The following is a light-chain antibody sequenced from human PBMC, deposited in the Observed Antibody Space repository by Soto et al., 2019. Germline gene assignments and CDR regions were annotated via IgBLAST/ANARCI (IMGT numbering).Light chain of an antibody. J-gene: IGLJ2*01. Sequence: QSVSESPGKTVTISCTRSSGNIVSNYVQWYQQRPGSSPTTVIYGDDDRPSGVPDRFSGSIDTSSNSASLTISGLKTEDEADYYCQSYDADILIFGGGTKLTVL. CDR2: GDD. CDR3: QSYDADILI. V-gene: IGLV6-57*01. CDR1: SGNIVSNY.